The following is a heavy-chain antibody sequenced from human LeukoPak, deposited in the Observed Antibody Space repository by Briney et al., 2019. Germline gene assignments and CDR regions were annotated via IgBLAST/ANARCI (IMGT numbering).Heavy chain of an antibody. D-gene: IGHD2-15*01. V-gene: IGHV1-2*02. CDR3: ARGGIVVVVAATADY. CDR2: INPNSGGT. J-gene: IGHJ4*02. Sequence: ASVKVSCKASGYTFTGYYMHWVRQAPGQGLEWMGWINPNSGGTNYAQKFQGRVTMTRDTSISTAYMELSRLRSDDTAVYYCARGGIVVVVAATADYWGQGTLVTVSS. CDR1: GYTFTGYY.